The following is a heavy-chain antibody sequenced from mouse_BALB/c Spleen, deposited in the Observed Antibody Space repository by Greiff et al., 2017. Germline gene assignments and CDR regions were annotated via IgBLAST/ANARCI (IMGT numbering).Heavy chain of an antibody. CDR1: GFTFSSYA. J-gene: IGHJ2*01. CDR2: ISSGGST. CDR3: ARDDYGSSYFDY. Sequence: EVNVVESGGGLVKPGGSLKLSCAASGFTFSSYAMSWVRQTPEKRLEWVASISSGGSTYYPDSVKGRFTISRDNARNILYLQMSSLRSEDTAMYYCARDDYGSSYFDYWGQGTTLTVSS. D-gene: IGHD1-1*01. V-gene: IGHV5-6-5*01.